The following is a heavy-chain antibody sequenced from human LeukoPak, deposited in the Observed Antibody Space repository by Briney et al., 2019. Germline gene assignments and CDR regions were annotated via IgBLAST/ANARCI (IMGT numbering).Heavy chain of an antibody. V-gene: IGHV4-30-4*08. CDR1: GGSISSGDYY. CDR3: ARRYRYCSGGSCHTEGYFDY. Sequence: KPSETLSLTCTVSGGSISSGDYYWSWIRQPPGKGLEWIGYIYYSGSTYYNPSLKSRVTISVDTSKNQFSLKLSSVTAADTAVYYCARRYRYCSGGSCHTEGYFDYWGQGTLVTVSS. D-gene: IGHD2-15*01. CDR2: IYYSGST. J-gene: IGHJ4*02.